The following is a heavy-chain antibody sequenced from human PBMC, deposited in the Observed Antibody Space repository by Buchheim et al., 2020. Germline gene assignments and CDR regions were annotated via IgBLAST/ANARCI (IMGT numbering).Heavy chain of an antibody. Sequence: EVQLVESGGVVVQPGGSLRLSCAASGFTFDDYTMHWVRQAPGKGLEWVSLISWDGGSTYYADSVKGRFTISRDNSKNSLYLQMNSLRTEDTALYYCAKDIDRGGYYYYGMDVWGQGTT. J-gene: IGHJ6*02. CDR2: ISWDGGST. CDR3: AKDIDRGGYYYYGMDV. CDR1: GFTFDDYT. V-gene: IGHV3-43*01.